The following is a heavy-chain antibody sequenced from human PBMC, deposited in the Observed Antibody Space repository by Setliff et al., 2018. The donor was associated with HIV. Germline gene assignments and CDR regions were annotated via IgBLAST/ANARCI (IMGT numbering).Heavy chain of an antibody. Sequence: PSETLSLTCTVSGGSIRSYYWTWIRLPPGEGLEWIGYVYYIGSTYYSPSLKSRATISVDTAKNQFSLKLSSVTAADTAVYYCARQPSGLLYLFYYMDVWGKGTTVTVSS. CDR1: GGSIRSYY. V-gene: IGHV4-59*08. J-gene: IGHJ6*03. CDR2: VYYIGST. D-gene: IGHD3-3*01. CDR3: ARQPSGLLYLFYYMDV.